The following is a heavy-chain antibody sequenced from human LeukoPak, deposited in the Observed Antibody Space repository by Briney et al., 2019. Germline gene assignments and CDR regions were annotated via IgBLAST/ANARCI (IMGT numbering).Heavy chain of an antibody. Sequence: GGSLRLSCAATGFTFSSYRMNWARQAPGKGLEWVSSISSSSSYIYYADSVKGRFTISRDNAKNSLYLQMNSLRAEDTAVHYCARDLVAGTGPVGYWGQGTLVTVSS. J-gene: IGHJ4*02. CDR3: ARDLVAGTGPVGY. CDR2: ISSSSSYI. D-gene: IGHD6-19*01. V-gene: IGHV3-21*01. CDR1: GFTFSSYR.